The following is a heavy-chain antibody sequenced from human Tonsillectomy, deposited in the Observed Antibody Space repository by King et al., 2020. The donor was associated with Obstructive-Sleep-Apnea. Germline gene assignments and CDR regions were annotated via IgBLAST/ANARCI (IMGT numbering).Heavy chain of an antibody. CDR2: IKSKTDGGTT. CDR1: GFTFSNAW. V-gene: IGHV3-15*01. J-gene: IGHJ4*02. CDR3: TTRIAVAGTVLSY. Sequence: VQLVESGGGLVKPGGSLRLSCAASGFTFSNAWMSWCRQAPGKGLEWVGRIKSKTDGGTTDYAAPVKGRFTISRDDSKNTLYLQINSLKTEDTAVYYCTTRIAVAGTVLSYWGQGTLVTVSS. D-gene: IGHD6-19*01.